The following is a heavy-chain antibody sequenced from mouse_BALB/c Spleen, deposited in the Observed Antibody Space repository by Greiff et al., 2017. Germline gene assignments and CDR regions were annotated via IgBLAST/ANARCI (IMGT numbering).Heavy chain of an antibody. CDR3: ARSPRDY. Sequence: EVKLVESGGGLVQPGGSRKLSCAASGFTFSSFGMHWVRQAPEKGLEWVAYISSGSSTIYYADTVKGRFTISRDNPKNTLFLQMTSLRSEDTAMYYCARSPRDYWGQGTSVTVSS. CDR1: GFTFSSFG. V-gene: IGHV5-17*02. J-gene: IGHJ4*01. CDR2: ISSGSSTI.